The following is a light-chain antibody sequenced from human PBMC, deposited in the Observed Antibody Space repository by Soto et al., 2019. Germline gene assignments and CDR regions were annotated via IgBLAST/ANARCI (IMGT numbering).Light chain of an antibody. V-gene: IGKV1-39*01. J-gene: IGKJ3*01. Sequence: DIQMTQSQSSLSASVGDRVTITCRASQSISSYLNWYQQKPGKAPKLLIYAASSLQSGVPSRFSGSGSGTEFTLTISSRQPEDVATYYCQQSYSTTPFTFGPGTKVDIK. CDR3: QQSYSTTPFT. CDR2: AAS. CDR1: QSISSY.